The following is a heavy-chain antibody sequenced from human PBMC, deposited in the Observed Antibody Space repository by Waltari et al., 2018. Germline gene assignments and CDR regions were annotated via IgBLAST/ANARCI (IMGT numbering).Heavy chain of an antibody. V-gene: IGHV3-53*01. J-gene: IGHJ4*02. Sequence: ELQLVESGGGLIQPGGSLRLSCAASGFIVSRRYMSWVRQAPGKGLGWISVIYSGGSTSYADSVKGRFTISRDNSKNTVFLQMTSLRAEDTAVYYCAREVGDWSDALGYWGQGTLVTVSS. D-gene: IGHD1-1*01. CDR2: IYSGGST. CDR1: GFIVSRRY. CDR3: AREVGDWSDALGY.